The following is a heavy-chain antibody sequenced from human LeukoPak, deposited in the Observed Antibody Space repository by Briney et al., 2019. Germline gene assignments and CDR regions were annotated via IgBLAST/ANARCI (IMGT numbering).Heavy chain of an antibody. Sequence: PGGSLRLSCAASGFTFSSYAMSWVRQAPGKGLEWVSGVSVSGDSTYYADSVKGRFTVSRDNSKNTLYMQMNSLRAKDTAVDYCAKQGASSLPARSNHWGQGTLVTVSA. J-gene: IGHJ5*02. CDR2: VSVSGDST. CDR1: GFTFSSYA. CDR3: AKQGASSLPARSNH. D-gene: IGHD6-6*01. V-gene: IGHV3-23*01.